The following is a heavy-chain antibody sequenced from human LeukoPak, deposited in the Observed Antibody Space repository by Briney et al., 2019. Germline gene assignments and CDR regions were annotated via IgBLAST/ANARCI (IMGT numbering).Heavy chain of an antibody. J-gene: IGHJ5*02. V-gene: IGHV3-53*01. CDR3: ARDQSTGWFYH. CDR1: GFSVSSNY. Sequence: GGSLRLSCAASGFSVSSNYMSWVRQAPGKGLEWVSVIYDGGSTFYADSVKGRFTISRDNSKNTLYLQMFSLRAEDTAVYYCARDQSTGWFYHWGQGTLLTVSS. D-gene: IGHD1-1*01. CDR2: IYDGGST.